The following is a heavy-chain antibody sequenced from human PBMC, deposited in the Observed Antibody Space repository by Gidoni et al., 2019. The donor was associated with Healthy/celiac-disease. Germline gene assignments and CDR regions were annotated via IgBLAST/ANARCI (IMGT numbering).Heavy chain of an antibody. CDR2: IYYSGST. CDR1: GGSISSSSYY. J-gene: IGHJ4*02. D-gene: IGHD6-13*01. CDR3: ARLAAAGTADY. Sequence: QLQLQESGPGLVKPSETLSLPCTVSGGSISSSSYYWGWIRQPPGKGLEWIGSIYYSGSTYYNPSLKSRVTISVDTSKNQFSLKLSSVTAADTAVYYCARLAAAGTADYWGQGTLVTVSS. V-gene: IGHV4-39*01.